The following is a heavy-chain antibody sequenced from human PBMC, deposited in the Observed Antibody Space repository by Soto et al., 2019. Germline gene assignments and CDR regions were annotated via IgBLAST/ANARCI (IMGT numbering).Heavy chain of an antibody. J-gene: IGHJ4*02. CDR3: AKEGGSGWSLKPLTTGYYFDY. V-gene: IGHV3-30*18. Sequence: QVQLVESGGGVVQPGRSLRLSCAASGFTFSSYGMHWVRQAPGKGLEWVAVISYDGSNKYYADSVKGRFTISRDNSKNTLYLQMNSLRAEDTAVYYCAKEGGSGWSLKPLTTGYYFDYWGQGTLVTVSS. CDR1: GFTFSSYG. D-gene: IGHD6-19*01. CDR2: ISYDGSNK.